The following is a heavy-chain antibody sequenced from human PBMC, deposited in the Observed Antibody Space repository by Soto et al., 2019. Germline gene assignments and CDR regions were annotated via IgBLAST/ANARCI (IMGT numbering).Heavy chain of an antibody. CDR2: ISYDGSNK. CDR3: ARTPRDWNLADHLYY. Sequence: QVQLVESGGGVVQPGRSLRLSCAASGFTFSSYAMHWVRQAPGKGLEWVAVISYDGSNKYYADSVKGRFTISRDNSKNTLYLQMNSLRAEDTAVYYCARTPRDWNLADHLYYWGQGTLVTVSS. J-gene: IGHJ4*02. V-gene: IGHV3-30-3*01. D-gene: IGHD1-7*01. CDR1: GFTFSSYA.